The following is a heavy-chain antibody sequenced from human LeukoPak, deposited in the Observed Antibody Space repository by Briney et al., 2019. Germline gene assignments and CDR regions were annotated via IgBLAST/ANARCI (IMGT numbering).Heavy chain of an antibody. J-gene: IGHJ4*02. V-gene: IGHV1-18*01. D-gene: IGHD4-23*01. CDR2: ISAYDGNT. CDR1: GYTFTSYG. Sequence: AAVTDSFTSSGYTFTSYGISWVRQPPGQGLEWMGWISAYDGNTNYEQKIQGRVTRTTDTSTSTAYMELRSLRSDDTAVYYCARDRGNPTFDYRGQGTPGTVSS. CDR3: ARDRGNPTFDY.